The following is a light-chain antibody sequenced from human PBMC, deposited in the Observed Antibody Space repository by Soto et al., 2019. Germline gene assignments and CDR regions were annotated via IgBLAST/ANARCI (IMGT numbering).Light chain of an antibody. CDR3: QQYLDRPLT. CDR1: QSLATN. Sequence: EIVMTQSPVTLSVSPGERVTLSCRASQSLATNLSWYQQKPGQTPRLLIYGISARASGIPGRFSGSGFGTDFTLTISRLQPEDSAVYYCQQYLDRPLTFGGGTKVEIK. J-gene: IGKJ4*01. CDR2: GIS. V-gene: IGKV3-15*01.